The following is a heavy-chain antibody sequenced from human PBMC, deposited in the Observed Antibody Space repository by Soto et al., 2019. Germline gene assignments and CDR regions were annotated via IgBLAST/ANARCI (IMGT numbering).Heavy chain of an antibody. CDR2: VSAYNGER. V-gene: IGHV1-18*01. CDR1: GYTFTNYG. Sequence: QVQLVQSGAEVKKPGASVKVSCKASGYTFTNYGLNWVRQAPGQGLEWLGWVSAYNGERRYAQRVQARVIMTTDTSPTTAYMELRSLRSDDTAVYYCSRGTSIPASGDYWGQVTLVTVSS. J-gene: IGHJ4*01. D-gene: IGHD6-6*01. CDR3: SRGTSIPASGDY.